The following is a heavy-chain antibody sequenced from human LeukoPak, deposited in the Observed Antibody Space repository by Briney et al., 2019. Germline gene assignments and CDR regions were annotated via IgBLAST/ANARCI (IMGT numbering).Heavy chain of an antibody. Sequence: GGSLRLSCAASGFCFTSYSMNWVRQTPGKGLEWVSSISSTSSYIYYADSVKGRFTISRDNAKSSLYLQMNSLRAEDTAVYYCARDEDIVLVPAAVNYFDYWGQGTLVTVSS. CDR2: ISSTSSYI. V-gene: IGHV3-21*01. D-gene: IGHD2-2*01. J-gene: IGHJ4*02. CDR3: ARDEDIVLVPAAVNYFDY. CDR1: GFCFTSYS.